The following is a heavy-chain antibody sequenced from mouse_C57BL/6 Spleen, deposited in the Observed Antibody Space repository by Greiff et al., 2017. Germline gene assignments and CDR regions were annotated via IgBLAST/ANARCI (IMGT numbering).Heavy chain of an antibody. D-gene: IGHD2-4*01. J-gene: IGHJ1*03. Sequence: VQLKQSGPELVKPGASVKISCKASGYTFTDYYMNWVKQSHGKSLEWIGDINPNNGGTSYNQKFKGKATLTVDKSSSTAYMELRSLTSEDSAVYYCARIHYDYDWYFDVWGTGTTVTVSS. CDR3: ARIHYDYDWYFDV. CDR2: INPNNGGT. V-gene: IGHV1-26*01. CDR1: GYTFTDYY.